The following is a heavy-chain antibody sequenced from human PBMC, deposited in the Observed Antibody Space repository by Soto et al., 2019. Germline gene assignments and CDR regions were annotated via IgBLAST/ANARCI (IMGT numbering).Heavy chain of an antibody. Sequence: ASVKVSCKASGYTFTSYAMHWVRQAPGQRLEWMGWINAGNGNTKYSQKFQGRVTITRDTSASTAYMELSSLRSEDTAVYYCARPSDSSSSGYYSDFQHWGQGTLVTVSS. CDR3: ARPSDSSSSGYYSDFQH. V-gene: IGHV1-3*01. CDR2: INAGNGNT. CDR1: GYTFTSYA. D-gene: IGHD3-22*01. J-gene: IGHJ1*01.